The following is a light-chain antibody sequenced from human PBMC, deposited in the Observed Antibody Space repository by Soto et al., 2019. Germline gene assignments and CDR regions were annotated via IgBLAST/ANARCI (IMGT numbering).Light chain of an antibody. CDR3: QKYNGAPFT. Sequence: DIQMTQSPSSLSASVGDRVTITCRASQGISNYLAWYQQKPGKVPKLLIYAASTLQPGVPSRFSGSGSGTHFTLTISSPQPEDVATYYCQKYNGAPFTFGPGTKVDIK. V-gene: IGKV1-27*01. CDR2: AAS. J-gene: IGKJ3*01. CDR1: QGISNY.